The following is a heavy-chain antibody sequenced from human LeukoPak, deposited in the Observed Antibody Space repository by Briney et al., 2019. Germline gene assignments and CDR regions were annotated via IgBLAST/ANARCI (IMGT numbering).Heavy chain of an antibody. J-gene: IGHJ6*03. Sequence: SETLSLTCAVYGGSFSDYFWSWIRQPPGKGLEWIGEIDHSGSTNYNPSVKSRVTISVDTSKSQFSLQLSLVTAADTAVYYCARGPVSGRGYGYYSYHMDVWGKGTTVTVSS. CDR3: ARGPVSGRGYGYYSYHMDV. CDR2: IDHSGST. CDR1: GGSFSDYF. V-gene: IGHV4-34*01. D-gene: IGHD5-12*01.